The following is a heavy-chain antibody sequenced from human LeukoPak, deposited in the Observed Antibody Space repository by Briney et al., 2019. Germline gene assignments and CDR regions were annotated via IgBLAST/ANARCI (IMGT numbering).Heavy chain of an antibody. CDR1: GFTFSSYW. CDR2: IKQDGSEK. J-gene: IGHJ4*02. V-gene: IGHV3-7*01. Sequence: GGSLRLSCVVSGFTFSSYWMSWVRQAPGKGLEWVANIKQDGSEKYYVDSVKGRFTISRDNAKNSLYLQMNSLRAEDTAVYYCARAWGIVGADWGQGTLVTVSS. CDR3: ARAWGIVGAD. D-gene: IGHD1-26*01.